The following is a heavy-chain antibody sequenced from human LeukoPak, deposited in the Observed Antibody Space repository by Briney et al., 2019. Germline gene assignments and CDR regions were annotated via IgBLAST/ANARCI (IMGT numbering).Heavy chain of an antibody. CDR2: FDPEDGET. CDR1: GYTLTELS. CDR3: ATVPSGYYGSGSYSNVYYYYGMDV. D-gene: IGHD3-10*01. V-gene: IGHV1-24*01. J-gene: IGHJ6*04. Sequence: ASVKVSCKVSGYTLTELSMHWVRQAPGKGLEWMGGFDPEDGETIYAQKFQGRVTMTEDTSTDTACMELSSLRSEDTAVYYCATVPSGYYGSGSYSNVYYYYGMDVWGKGTTVTVSS.